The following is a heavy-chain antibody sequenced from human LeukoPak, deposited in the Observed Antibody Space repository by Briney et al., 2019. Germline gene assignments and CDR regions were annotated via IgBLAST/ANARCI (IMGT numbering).Heavy chain of an antibody. CDR3: ARSDYHGSGSHTVFDAFDI. Sequence: PSETLSLTCTVSGGSISRYYWSWIRRPPGKGLEWIGYIDDSGNTDYNPSLKGQVTISVDRSKNQLSLKLSFVTAADTAVYYCARSDYHGSGSHTVFDAFDIWGQGTRVTVSS. D-gene: IGHD3-10*01. CDR1: GGSISRYY. J-gene: IGHJ3*02. CDR2: IDDSGNT. V-gene: IGHV4-59*01.